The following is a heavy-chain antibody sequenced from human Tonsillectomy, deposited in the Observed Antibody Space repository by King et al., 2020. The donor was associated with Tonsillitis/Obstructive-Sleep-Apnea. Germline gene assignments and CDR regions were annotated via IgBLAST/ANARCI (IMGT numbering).Heavy chain of an antibody. D-gene: IGHD3-3*01. J-gene: IGHJ4*02. CDR2: ISWNSGSI. V-gene: IGHV3-9*01. CDR1: GFTFDDYA. Sequence: VQLVESGGGLVQPGRSLRLSCAASGFTFDDYAMHWVRQAPGKGLEWVSGISWNSGSIGYADSVKGRFTISRDNAKNSLYLQMNSLRAEDTALYYCAKDIVGSGYSHFDYWGQGTLVTVSS. CDR3: AKDIVGSGYSHFDY.